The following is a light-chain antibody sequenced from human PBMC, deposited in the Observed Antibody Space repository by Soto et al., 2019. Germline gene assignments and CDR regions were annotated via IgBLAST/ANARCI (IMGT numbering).Light chain of an antibody. CDR3: QQYNSYSWT. Sequence: DIQMTQSPSTLSASVGDRVTITCRASQNMNNWLAWYQQKPGKAPKVLIYDASTLKIGVPSRFSGSGSGTEFTLTISSLQPDDFATYYCQQYNSYSWTFGQGTKVDIK. CDR2: DAS. CDR1: QNMNNW. J-gene: IGKJ1*01. V-gene: IGKV1-5*01.